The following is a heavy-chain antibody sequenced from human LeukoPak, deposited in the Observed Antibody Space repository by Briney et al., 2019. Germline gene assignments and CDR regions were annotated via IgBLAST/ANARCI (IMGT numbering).Heavy chain of an antibody. CDR1: GYTFSGHY. Sequence: ASVKVSCKASGYTFSGHYMHWVRQAPGQGLEWMGWINANSGDTRSVQKFQGRVTMTRDTSISTVYVEVSSLRSDDTAVYYCARLNGDREFDYWGQGTLVTVSS. CDR2: INANSGDT. V-gene: IGHV1-2*02. D-gene: IGHD7-27*01. J-gene: IGHJ4*02. CDR3: ARLNGDREFDY.